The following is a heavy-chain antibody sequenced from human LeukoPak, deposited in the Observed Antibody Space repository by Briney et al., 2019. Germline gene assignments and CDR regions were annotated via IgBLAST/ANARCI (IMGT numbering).Heavy chain of an antibody. CDR2: ISESGGET. Sequence: PGGSLRLSCAASGFIFNNYAMSWVRQAPGKGLEWVSAISESGGETYHADSVKGRFTISRDNSKNTLYLQVNSLRAEDTAVYYCAKGGKWDVTPFDCWGQGTLVTVSS. D-gene: IGHD1-26*01. J-gene: IGHJ4*02. CDR1: GFIFNNYA. CDR3: AKGGKWDVTPFDC. V-gene: IGHV3-23*01.